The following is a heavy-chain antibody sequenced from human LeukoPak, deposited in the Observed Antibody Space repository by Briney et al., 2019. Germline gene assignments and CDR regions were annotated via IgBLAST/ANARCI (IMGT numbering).Heavy chain of an antibody. CDR1: GGSISTSSYY. CDR2: ISYSVTT. V-gene: IGHV4-39*01. D-gene: IGHD1-26*01. J-gene: IGHJ4*02. Sequence: SETLSLTCTVSGGSISTSSYYWAWIRQPPGKGLEWIGSISYSVTTYYIPSLKSRVTISVDTSKNQFSLKLSSVTAADTAIYYCARHLRGATIYFDYWGQGTLVTVSS. CDR3: ARHLRGATIYFDY.